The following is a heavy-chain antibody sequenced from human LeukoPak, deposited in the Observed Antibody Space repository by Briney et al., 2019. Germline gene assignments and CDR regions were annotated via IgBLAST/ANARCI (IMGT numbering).Heavy chain of an antibody. CDR3: ARGIVGASASWFDP. Sequence: GASVKVSCKXSGYTFTSYGISWVRQAPGQGLERMGWISAYNGNTNYAQKLQGRVTMTTDTSTSTAYMELRSLRSDDTAVYYCARGIVGASASWFDPWGQGTLVTVSS. J-gene: IGHJ5*02. V-gene: IGHV1-18*01. CDR1: GYTFTSYG. D-gene: IGHD1-26*01. CDR2: ISAYNGNT.